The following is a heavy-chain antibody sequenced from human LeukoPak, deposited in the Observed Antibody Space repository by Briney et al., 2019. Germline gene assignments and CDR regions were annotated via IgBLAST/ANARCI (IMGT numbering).Heavy chain of an antibody. CDR2: FKTKYNQV. J-gene: IGHJ4*02. CDR1: GFTFSDYA. V-gene: IGHV3-23*05. Sequence: GGSLRLSCVASGFTFSDYAMNWVRQAPGKGLEWVSTFKTKYNQVYYAESVRGRFTISTDNSKKTVYLQMNSLRAEDTALYYCARSVPDYTRFDYWGQGAPVTVSS. D-gene: IGHD4-11*01. CDR3: ARSVPDYTRFDY.